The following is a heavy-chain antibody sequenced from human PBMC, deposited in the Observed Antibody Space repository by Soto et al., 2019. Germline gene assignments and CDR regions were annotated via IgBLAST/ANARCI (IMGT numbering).Heavy chain of an antibody. D-gene: IGHD3-3*01. V-gene: IGHV4-39*01. CDR2: IYYSGST. CDR1: GVSISSSSYY. CDR3: ARHKDDFWSGYSSPYYYYGMDV. Sequence: SETLSLTCTVSGVSISSSSYYWGWIRQPPGKGLEWIGSIYYSGSTYYNPSLKSRVTISVDTSKNQFSLKLSSVTAADTAVYYCARHKDDFWSGYSSPYYYYGMDVWGQGTTVTVSS. J-gene: IGHJ6*02.